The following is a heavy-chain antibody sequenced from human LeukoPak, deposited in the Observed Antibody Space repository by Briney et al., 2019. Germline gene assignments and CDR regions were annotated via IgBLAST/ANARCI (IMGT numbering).Heavy chain of an antibody. Sequence: ASVKVSCKASGYTFTGYYMHWVRQAPGQGLEWMGWINPNSGGTNYAQKFQGRVTMTRDTSISTAYMELSRLRSDDTAVYYCARDLHQLLTGAFDIWGQGSMVTVSS. J-gene: IGHJ3*02. CDR1: GYTFTGYY. D-gene: IGHD2-2*01. V-gene: IGHV1-2*02. CDR3: ARDLHQLLTGAFDI. CDR2: INPNSGGT.